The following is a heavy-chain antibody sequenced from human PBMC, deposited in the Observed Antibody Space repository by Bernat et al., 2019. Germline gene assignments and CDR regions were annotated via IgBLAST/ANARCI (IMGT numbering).Heavy chain of an antibody. D-gene: IGHD6-19*01. Sequence: QVQLVQSGAEVKKPGASVKVSCKASGYTFTSYAMHWVRQAPGQRLEWMGWINAGTGNTKYSQKFQGRVTITRNPSASTAYMKLSSLRSEDTAVYYCARRVAGSRGADYWGQGTLVTVSS. CDR2: INAGTGNT. CDR3: ARRVAGSRGADY. CDR1: GYTFTSYA. V-gene: IGHV1-3*01. J-gene: IGHJ4*02.